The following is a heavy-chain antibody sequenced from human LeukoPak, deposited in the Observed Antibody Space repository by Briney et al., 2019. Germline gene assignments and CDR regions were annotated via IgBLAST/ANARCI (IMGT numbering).Heavy chain of an antibody. CDR1: GFTFSRYW. CDR3: AASITMFDY. V-gene: IGHV3-7*02. Sequence: GGSLRLSCAASGFTFSRYWMSWVRQAPGKGLEWVANIKEDGTVKYYVESVKGRFAISRDNAKNSLYLQMNSLRAEDTAVYYCAASITMFDYWGQGTLVTVSS. CDR2: IKEDGTVK. J-gene: IGHJ4*02. D-gene: IGHD3-10*01.